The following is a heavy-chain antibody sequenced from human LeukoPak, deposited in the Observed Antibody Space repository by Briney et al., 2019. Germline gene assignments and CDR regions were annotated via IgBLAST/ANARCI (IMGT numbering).Heavy chain of an antibody. CDR2: MDRHSDI. J-gene: IGHJ4*02. D-gene: IGHD1-14*01. Sequence: GGSLRLSCTASGFIFSNFGVNWVRQAPGKGLEWVSCMDRHSDIYYADSVKRRFTTSREDARNPVYLQMNSRTVEDSGVYYCAGDPTTNRYQYFQYWGQGALVTVSS. CDR3: AGDPTTNRYQYFQY. V-gene: IGHV3-21*01. CDR1: GFIFSNFG.